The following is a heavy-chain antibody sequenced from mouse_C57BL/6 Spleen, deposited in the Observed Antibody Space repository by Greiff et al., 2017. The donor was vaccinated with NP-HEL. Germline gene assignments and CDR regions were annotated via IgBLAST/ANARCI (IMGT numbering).Heavy chain of an antibody. Sequence: VQLQQSGPELVKPGASVKISCKASGYAFSSSWMNWVKQRPGKGLEWIGRIYPGDGDTNYNGKFKGKATRTADKSSSTAYMQLSSLTSEDSAVYFCARSDGLGDYYGSSYGYFDVWGTGTTVTVSS. J-gene: IGHJ1*03. D-gene: IGHD1-1*01. CDR1: GYAFSSSW. CDR3: ARSDGLGDYYGSSYGYFDV. V-gene: IGHV1-82*01. CDR2: IYPGDGDT.